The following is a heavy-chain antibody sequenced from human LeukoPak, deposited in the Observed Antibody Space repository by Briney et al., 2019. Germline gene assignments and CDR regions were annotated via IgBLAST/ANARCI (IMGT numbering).Heavy chain of an antibody. J-gene: IGHJ4*02. V-gene: IGHV3-9*01. D-gene: IGHD3-10*02. CDR3: AKDMNSYCSGSSYNPWGPFDS. CDR2: IAWNSGNT. Sequence: GRSLRLSCAASGFTFDNYAMHWVRQAPGKGLEWVSGIAWNSGNTGFADSVKGRFTISRDNAENSLYLQMNSLTPEDTAFYFCAKDMNSYCSGSSYNPWGPFDSWGQGTLVTVSS. CDR1: GFTFDNYA.